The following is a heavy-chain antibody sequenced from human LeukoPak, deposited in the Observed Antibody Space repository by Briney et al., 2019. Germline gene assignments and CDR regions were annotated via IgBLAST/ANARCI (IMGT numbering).Heavy chain of an antibody. V-gene: IGHV1-46*01. Sequence: GASVKVSCKASGYPFTRFYIHWVRQAPGEGLEWMGIIDPSGGTTNHAQKFQGRVTMTRDTSTSTAHMDLSSLRSEDTAVYYCARGARRAGDLDVFDIWGQGTMVTVSS. J-gene: IGHJ3*02. CDR3: ARGARRAGDLDVFDI. D-gene: IGHD7-27*01. CDR1: GYPFTRFY. CDR2: IDPSGGTT.